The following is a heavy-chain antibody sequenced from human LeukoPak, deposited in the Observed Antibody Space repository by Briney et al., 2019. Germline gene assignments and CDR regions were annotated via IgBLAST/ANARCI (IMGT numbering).Heavy chain of an antibody. J-gene: IGHJ4*02. CDR1: GFTFSSYW. V-gene: IGHV1-69*04. CDR2: IIPILGIA. D-gene: IGHD2-15*01. Sequence: SGGSLRLSCAASGFTFSSYWMSWVRQAPGQGLEWMGRIIPILGIANYAQKFQGRVTITADKSTSTAYMELSSLRSEDTAVYYCARGIGRSPTPFDYWGQGTLVTVSS. CDR3: ARGIGRSPTPFDY.